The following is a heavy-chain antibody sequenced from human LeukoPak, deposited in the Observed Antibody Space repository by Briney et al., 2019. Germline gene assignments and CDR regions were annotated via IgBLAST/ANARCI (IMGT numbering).Heavy chain of an antibody. CDR3: AMGDIVVVVARY. D-gene: IGHD2-15*01. V-gene: IGHV3-30*02. CDR2: IRYDGSNK. Sequence: PGGSLRLSCAASGFTSSSYGMHWVRQAPGKGLEWVAFIRYDGSNKYYADSVKGRFTISRDNSKNTLYLQMNSLRAEDTAVYYCAMGDIVVVVARYWGQGTLVTVSS. J-gene: IGHJ4*02. CDR1: GFTSSSYG.